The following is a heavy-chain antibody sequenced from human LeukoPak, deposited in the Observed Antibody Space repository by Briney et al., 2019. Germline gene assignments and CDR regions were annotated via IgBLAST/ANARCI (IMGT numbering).Heavy chain of an antibody. CDR1: GGTFSSYA. D-gene: IGHD6-19*01. V-gene: IGHV1-69*13. J-gene: IGHJ6*02. CDR2: IIPIFGTA. CDR3: ATGSSGWYSLIILGYYGMDV. Sequence: ASVKVSCKASGGTFSSYAISWVRQAPGQGLEWMGGIIPIFGTANYAQKFQGRVTITADESTSTAYMELSSLRFEDTAVYYCATGSSGWYSLIILGYYGMDVWGQGTTVTVSS.